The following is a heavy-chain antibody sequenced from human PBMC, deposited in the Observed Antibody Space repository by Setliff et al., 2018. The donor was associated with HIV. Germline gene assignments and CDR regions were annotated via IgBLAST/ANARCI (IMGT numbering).Heavy chain of an antibody. CDR1: GDSISSSGPGYY. J-gene: IGHJ4*02. D-gene: IGHD3-3*01. CDR2: VYYSGST. CDR3: ARSQPDTIFGVVTFDC. V-gene: IGHV4-39*01. Sequence: SETLSLTCTVSGDSISSSGPGYYWGWVRQPPGGGLEWIGSVYYSGSTYYNPSLKSRVTISVDTSKNQLSLRLTSMAAADTAMYYCARSQPDTIFGVVTFDCWGQGKMVTVSS.